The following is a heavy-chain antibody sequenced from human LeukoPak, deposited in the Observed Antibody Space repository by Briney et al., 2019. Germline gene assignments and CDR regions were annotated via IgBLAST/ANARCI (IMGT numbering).Heavy chain of an antibody. Sequence: ASVKVSCKASGYSFTAFYIHWVRQAPGQGLEWMGWIHPRSGDTSYAQKFQGRVTMARDTSISTVYMDLSSLGSDDTAVYYCARHSEYSSSSGEYWGQGTLVTVSS. CDR3: ARHSEYSSSSGEY. V-gene: IGHV1-2*02. CDR2: IHPRSGDT. CDR1: GYSFTAFY. J-gene: IGHJ4*02. D-gene: IGHD6-6*01.